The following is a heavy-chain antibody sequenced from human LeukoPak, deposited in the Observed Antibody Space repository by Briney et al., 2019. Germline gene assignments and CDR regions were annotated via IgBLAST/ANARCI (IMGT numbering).Heavy chain of an antibody. V-gene: IGHV3-23*01. CDR1: GFTFSSYA. J-gene: IGHJ4*02. CDR2: ISGSGGST. Sequence: GGSLRLSCAASGFTFSSYAMSWVRQAPGKGLEWVSAISGSGGSTYYADSVKGRFTISRDNSKNTLYLQMNSLRAEDTAIYYCAKDLLPLDYFDYWGQGTLVTVSS. CDR3: AKDLLPLDYFDY. D-gene: IGHD2-15*01.